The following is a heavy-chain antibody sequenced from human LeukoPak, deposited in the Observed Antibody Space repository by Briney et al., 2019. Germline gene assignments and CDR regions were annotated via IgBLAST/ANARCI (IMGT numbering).Heavy chain of an antibody. CDR1: GYTFTGYY. Sequence: ASVKVSCKASGYTFTGYYMHWVRQAPGQGLEWMGWINPNSGGTNYAQKFQGRVTMTRDTSISTAYMELSRLRSDDTAVYYCARDWRSRRRYYYYYYMDVWGKGTTVTVSS. D-gene: IGHD3-16*01. J-gene: IGHJ6*03. V-gene: IGHV1-2*02. CDR3: ARDWRSRRRYYYYYYMDV. CDR2: INPNSGGT.